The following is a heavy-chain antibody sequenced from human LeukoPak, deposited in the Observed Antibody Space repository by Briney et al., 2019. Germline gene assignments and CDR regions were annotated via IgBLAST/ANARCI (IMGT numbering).Heavy chain of an antibody. D-gene: IGHD3-10*01. J-gene: IGHJ4*02. Sequence: GASVKVSCKASGYTFTGYYMHWVRQAPGQGLEWMGWINPNSGGTNYAQKFQGRVTMTRDTSISTAYMELSRLRSDDTAVYYCARDQYYGSGTYYNTSKGYFDYWGQGTLVTVSS. CDR2: INPNSGGT. CDR1: GYTFTGYY. V-gene: IGHV1-2*02. CDR3: ARDQYYGSGTYYNTSKGYFDY.